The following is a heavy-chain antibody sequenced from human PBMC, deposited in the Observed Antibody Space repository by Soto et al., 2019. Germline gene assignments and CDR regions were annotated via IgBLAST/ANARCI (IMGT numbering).Heavy chain of an antibody. CDR2: ISGYNGNT. CDR1: GYTFTNYG. Sequence: GASVKVSCKASGYTFTNYGISWVRQAPGQGLEWMGWISGYNGNTNYAQKLQGRVTMTTDTSASTAYMELSSLRSEDTAVYYCARDVGATDYWGQGTLVTVSS. CDR3: ARDVGATDY. D-gene: IGHD1-26*01. J-gene: IGHJ4*02. V-gene: IGHV1-18*01.